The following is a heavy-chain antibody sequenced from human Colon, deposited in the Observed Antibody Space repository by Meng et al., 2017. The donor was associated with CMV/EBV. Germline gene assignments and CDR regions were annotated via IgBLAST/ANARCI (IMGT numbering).Heavy chain of an antibody. D-gene: IGHD1/OR15-1a*01. CDR1: GFTFSDYY. CDR3: VREAGNPAGTTFSYYVLNV. J-gene: IGHJ6*02. V-gene: IGHV3-11*04. Sequence: GESLKISCAASGFTFSDYYMTWIRQGPGKGLEWVAHISGSGTLVYYGDSVKGRFTISRDNAKNSLDLQMNSLGGEDTPVYYCVREAGNPAGTTFSYYVLNVGAKGPRSPSP. CDR2: ISGSGTLV.